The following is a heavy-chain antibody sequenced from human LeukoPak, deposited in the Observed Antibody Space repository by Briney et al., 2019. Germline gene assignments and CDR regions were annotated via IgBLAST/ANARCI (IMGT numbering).Heavy chain of an antibody. V-gene: IGHV4-59*01. D-gene: IGHD3-22*01. Sequence: SETLSLTCTVSGGSISSYYWSWIRQPPGKGLEWIGYIYYSGSTNYNPSLKSRVTISVDTSKNQFSLKLSSVTAADTAVYYCARGFYYDSSGYYRGSYYFDYWGQGTLVTVSS. CDR3: ARGFYYDSSGYYRGSYYFDY. CDR2: IYYSGST. CDR1: GGSISSYY. J-gene: IGHJ4*02.